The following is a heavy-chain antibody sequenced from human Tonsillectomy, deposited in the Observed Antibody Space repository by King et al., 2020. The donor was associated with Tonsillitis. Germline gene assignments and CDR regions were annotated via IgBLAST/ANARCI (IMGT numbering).Heavy chain of an antibody. CDR1: GGSISSYY. D-gene: IGHD3-3*01. V-gene: IGHV4-59*01. CDR3: ARYYTDYYYGMDV. Sequence: QLQESGPRLVKPSETLSLTCTVSGGSISSYYWSWIRQPPGKGLEWIGYIYYSGSTNYNPSLKSRVTISVDTSKNQFSLKLSSVTAADTAVYYCARYYTDYYYGMDVWGQGTTVTVSS. J-gene: IGHJ6*02. CDR2: IYYSGST.